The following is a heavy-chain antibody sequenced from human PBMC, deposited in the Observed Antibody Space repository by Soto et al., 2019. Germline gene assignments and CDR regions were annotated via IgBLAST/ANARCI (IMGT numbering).Heavy chain of an antibody. CDR3: ARQAYYDFWSGYYGYYYYMDV. V-gene: IGHV5-51*01. D-gene: IGHD3-3*01. CDR2: IYPGDSDT. CDR1: GYSFTSYW. J-gene: IGHJ6*03. Sequence: PGESLKISCKGSGYSFTSYWIGWVRQMPGKGLEWMGIIYPGDSDTRYGPSFQGQVTISADKSISTAYLQWSSLKASDTAMYYCARQAYYDFWSGYYGYYYYMDVWGKGTTVTVSS.